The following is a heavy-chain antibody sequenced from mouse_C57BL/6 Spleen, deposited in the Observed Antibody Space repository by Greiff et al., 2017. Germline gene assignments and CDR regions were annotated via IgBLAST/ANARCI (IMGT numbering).Heavy chain of an antibody. J-gene: IGHJ4*01. D-gene: IGHD1-1*01. CDR3: ESDYCCSSHAMDY. CDR1: GYTFTSYW. Sequence: VKLQQPGAELVKPGASVKMSCKASGYTFTSYWITWVKQRPGQGLEWIGDIYPGSGSTNYNEKFKSKATLTVDTSSSTAYMQLSSLTSEDSAVYSCESDYCCSSHAMDYWGQGTSVTVSS. V-gene: IGHV1-55*01. CDR2: IYPGSGST.